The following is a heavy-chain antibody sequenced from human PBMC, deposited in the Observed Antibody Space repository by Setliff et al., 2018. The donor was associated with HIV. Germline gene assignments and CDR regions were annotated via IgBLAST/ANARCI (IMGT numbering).Heavy chain of an antibody. CDR1: GGSISTSTYY. V-gene: IGHV4-39*01. J-gene: IGHJ5*02. Sequence: SETLSLTCTVSGGSISTSTYYWGWIRQPPGKGLEWIGSIYYSGSTYYNSSLQSRVTISVDTSKNQFSLKVNSVTAADTAVYYCARHPPNLDWLDPWGRGTLVTVPQ. CDR2: IYYSGST. CDR3: ARHPPNLDWLDP.